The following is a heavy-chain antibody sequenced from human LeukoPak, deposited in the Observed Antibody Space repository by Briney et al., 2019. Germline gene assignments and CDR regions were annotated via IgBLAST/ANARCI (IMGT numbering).Heavy chain of an antibody. CDR2: VSSSSSNI. CDR1: GFTFSSYN. CDR3: ARESSWYYYGSGGQALGF. J-gene: IGHJ4*02. Sequence: HPGGSLRLSCAASGFTFSSYNMNWVRQAPGKGLEWVSYVSSSSSNIYYADSVKGRFTISRDNAKNSLFLQMNSLRAEDTAVYYCARESSWYYYGSGGQALGFWGQGTLVTVSS. D-gene: IGHD3-10*01. V-gene: IGHV3-48*01.